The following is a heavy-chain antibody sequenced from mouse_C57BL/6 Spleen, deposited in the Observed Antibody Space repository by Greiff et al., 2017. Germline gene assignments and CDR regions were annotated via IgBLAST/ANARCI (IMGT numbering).Heavy chain of an antibody. Sequence: QVQLKESGPELVKPGASVKISCKASGYAFSSSWMNWVKQRPGKGLEWIGRIYPGDGDTNYNGKFKGKATLTADKSSSTAYMQLSSLTSGDSAVYFCARLGGWEDYIDYWGQGTTLTVSS. V-gene: IGHV1-82*01. CDR3: ARLGGWEDYIDY. CDR1: GYAFSSSW. J-gene: IGHJ2*01. D-gene: IGHD4-1*01. CDR2: IYPGDGDT.